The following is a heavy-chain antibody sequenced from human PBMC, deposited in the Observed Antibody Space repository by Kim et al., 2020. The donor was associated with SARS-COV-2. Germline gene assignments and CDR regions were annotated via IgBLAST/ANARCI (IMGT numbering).Heavy chain of an antibody. CDR1: GFTFSSRA. CDR2: INYGGNP. V-gene: IGHV3-23*01. D-gene: IGHD6-19*01. Sequence: GGSLRLSCAASGFTFSSRAMSWVRQTPGKGLEWVASINYGGNPYYADSVQGRFTISRDITKATLYLQMNSLRAEDSALYYCAKDYPSSDWPAFYSWCQG. CDR3: AKDYPSSDWPAFYS. J-gene: IGHJ5*01.